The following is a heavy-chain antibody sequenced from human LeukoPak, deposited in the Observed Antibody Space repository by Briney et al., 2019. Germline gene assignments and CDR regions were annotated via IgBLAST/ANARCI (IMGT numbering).Heavy chain of an antibody. Sequence: GGSLRLSCAASGFTFSSYWMHWVRQAPGKGLEWVGRIKSKSDGGTIDYSAPVKGRFTISRDDSKNTLYLQMNSLKIEDTAMYYCTSPFQSGGFWGQGTLVTVSS. D-gene: IGHD3-16*01. V-gene: IGHV3-15*01. CDR1: GFTFSSYW. CDR2: IKSKSDGGTI. J-gene: IGHJ4*02. CDR3: TSPFQSGGF.